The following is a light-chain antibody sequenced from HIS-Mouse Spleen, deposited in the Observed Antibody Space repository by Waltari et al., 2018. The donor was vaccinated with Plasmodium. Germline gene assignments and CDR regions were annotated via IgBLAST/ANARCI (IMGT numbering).Light chain of an antibody. CDR3: MQALQTPRYT. CDR1: PSLLHSNGYNY. J-gene: IGKJ2*01. V-gene: IGKV2-28*01. Sequence: IVMAHSPLSLPVTPGDPASIPCRSTPSLLHSNGYNYLDWYLQKPGPSPQLLIYLGSNRASGVPDRFSGSGSGTDFTLKISRVEAEDVGVYYCMQALQTPRYTFGQGTKLEIK. CDR2: LGS.